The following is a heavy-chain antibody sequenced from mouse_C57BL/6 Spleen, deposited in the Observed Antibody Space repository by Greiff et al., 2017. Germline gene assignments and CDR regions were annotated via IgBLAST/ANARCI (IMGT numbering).Heavy chain of an antibody. CDR1: GFSLTSYG. V-gene: IGHV2-2*01. D-gene: IGHD2-5*01. CDR3: ARGNNNYDYFDY. Sequence: QVQLQQSGPGLVQPSQSLSITCTVSGFSLTSYGVHWVRQSPGKGLEWLGVIWSGGSTDYNAAFISRLSISKDNSKSQVFFKMNSLQADDTAIYYCARGNNNYDYFDYWGQGTTLTVSS. J-gene: IGHJ2*01. CDR2: IWSGGST.